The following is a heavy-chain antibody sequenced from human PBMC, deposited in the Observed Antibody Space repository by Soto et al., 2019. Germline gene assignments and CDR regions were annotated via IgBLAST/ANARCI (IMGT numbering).Heavy chain of an antibody. CDR2: ISWNGDAT. D-gene: IGHD3-10*01. CDR1: GFTFDDYA. CDR3: STLPLYGSGFDC. Sequence: EVQLVESGGGLVQPGGSLRLSCAASGFTFDDYAIHWVRQIPGKGLEWVSGISWNGDATGYADSVKGRFTISRDNAKNSLYLQMDSLKGDDTAMYYCSTLPLYGSGFDCWGQGTLVTVSS. J-gene: IGHJ4*02. V-gene: IGHV3-9*01.